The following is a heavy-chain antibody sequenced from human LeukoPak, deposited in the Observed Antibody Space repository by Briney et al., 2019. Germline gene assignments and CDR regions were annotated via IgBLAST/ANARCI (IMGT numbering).Heavy chain of an antibody. J-gene: IGHJ4*02. V-gene: IGHV4-59*01. D-gene: IGHD4-11*01. Sequence: PSENLSLTCTVSGGSISSYYWSWIRQPPGKGLEWIGYIYYSGSTNYNPSLKSRVTISVDTSKNQFSLKLSSVTAADTAVYYCARGLQATVTRGFDYWGQGTLVTVSS. CDR3: ARGLQATVTRGFDY. CDR1: GGSISSYY. CDR2: IYYSGST.